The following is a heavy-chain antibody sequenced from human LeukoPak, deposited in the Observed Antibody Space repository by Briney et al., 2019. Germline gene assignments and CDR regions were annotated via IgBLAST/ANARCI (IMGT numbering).Heavy chain of an antibody. CDR3: ARAIAGPTGAGAFDI. J-gene: IGHJ3*02. Sequence: GGSLRLSCAASGFTFSSYDMHWVRQATGKGLEWVSAIGTAGDTYYPGSVKGRFTISRENAKNSLYLQMNSLRAGDTAVYYCARAIAGPTGAGAFDIWGQGTMVTVSS. D-gene: IGHD1-1*01. CDR2: IGTAGDT. CDR1: GFTFSSYD. V-gene: IGHV3-13*01.